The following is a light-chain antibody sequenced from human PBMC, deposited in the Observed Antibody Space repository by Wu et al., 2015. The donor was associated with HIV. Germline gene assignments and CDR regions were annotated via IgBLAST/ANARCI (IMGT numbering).Light chain of an antibody. CDR1: QGINTL. V-gene: IGKV1-17*03. J-gene: IGKJ1*01. CDR2: GAA. CDR3: LQHYTYRRT. Sequence: DIQMTQSPSVMSASVGDRVTITCRASQGINTLLRMVSAQSRKVPKRLIYGAATLESGVPSRFSGSGSGTDFTLTISSLQPEDFATYYCLQHYTYRRTFGQGTKV.